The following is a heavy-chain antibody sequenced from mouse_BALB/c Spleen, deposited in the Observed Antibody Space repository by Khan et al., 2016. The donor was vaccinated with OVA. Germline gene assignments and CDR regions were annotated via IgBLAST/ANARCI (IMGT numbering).Heavy chain of an antibody. J-gene: IGHJ3*01. V-gene: IGHV3-2*02. Sequence: EVKLLESGPGLVKPSQSLSLTYTVTGYSITSDYVWNWIRQFPGNKLEWMGYISYSGSTSYTPSLKSRFSITRDTSKNQFFLQLNSMTTEDTATYYCTRGRANWGQGTLVTVSA. D-gene: IGHD3-3*01. CDR1: GYSITSDYV. CDR2: ISYSGST. CDR3: TRGRAN.